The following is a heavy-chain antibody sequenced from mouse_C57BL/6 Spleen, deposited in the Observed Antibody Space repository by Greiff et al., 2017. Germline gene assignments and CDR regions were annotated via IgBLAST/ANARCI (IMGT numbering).Heavy chain of an antibody. CDR2: IDPETGGT. D-gene: IGHD1-1*01. J-gene: IGHJ2*01. CDR3: TREGYGSTPDY. V-gene: IGHV1-15*01. Sequence: VQLQQSGAELVRPGASVTLSCKASGYTFTDYEMHWVKQTPVHGLEWIGAIDPETGGTAYNQKFKGKAILTADKSSSTAYMELRSLTSEDSAVYYCTREGYGSTPDYWGQGTTLTVSS. CDR1: GYTFTDYE.